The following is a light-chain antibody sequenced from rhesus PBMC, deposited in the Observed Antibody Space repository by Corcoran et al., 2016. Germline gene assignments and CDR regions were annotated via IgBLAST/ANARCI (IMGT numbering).Light chain of an antibody. CDR1: QSVSSY. Sequence: QVILTQSPATLSLSPGERAPLSCRASQSVSSYLAWYQQKPGQAPRLLIYGASSRATGVPDRFSGSGSGTDLTLTISSLQPEDVATYYCQHGYGTPLTFGGGTKVELK. CDR2: GAS. J-gene: IGKJ4*01. V-gene: IGKV3S11*01. CDR3: QHGYGTPLT.